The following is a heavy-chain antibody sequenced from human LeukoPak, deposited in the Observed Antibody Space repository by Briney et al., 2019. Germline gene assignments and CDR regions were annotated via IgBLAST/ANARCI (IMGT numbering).Heavy chain of an antibody. CDR2: ITGSSDST. CDR1: GFTFSSYV. V-gene: IGHV3-23*01. Sequence: GGSLRLSCAASGFTFSSYVMSWVRQAPGKGLEWVSAITGSSDSTYYADSVKGRFTISRDNSKNTLYLQMNSLRAEDTAVYYCAKDSVRLRYFDYWGQGTLVTVSS. D-gene: IGHD2-15*01. J-gene: IGHJ4*02. CDR3: AKDSVRLRYFDY.